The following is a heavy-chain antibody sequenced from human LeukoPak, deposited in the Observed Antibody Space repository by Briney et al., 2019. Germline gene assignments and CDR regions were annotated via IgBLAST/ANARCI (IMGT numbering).Heavy chain of an antibody. CDR1: GCIFTHYY. Sequence: ASVKVSCRASGCIFTHYYIHWVRQAPGQGLDWVGWINPDSGDTNYAHKFRGRVTMTRDTSITTAYMELSRLRSDDTAVYYCARILDTFDIWGQGTMVTVS. D-gene: IGHD2-15*01. CDR2: INPDSGDT. J-gene: IGHJ3*02. CDR3: ARILDTFDI. V-gene: IGHV1-2*02.